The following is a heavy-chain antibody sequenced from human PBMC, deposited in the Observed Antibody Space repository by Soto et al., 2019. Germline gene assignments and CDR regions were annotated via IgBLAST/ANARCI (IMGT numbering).Heavy chain of an antibody. D-gene: IGHD3-16*01. V-gene: IGHV1-69*02. J-gene: IGHJ4*02. CDR2: IIPILGIA. CDR3: ARAYEGDYFDY. Sequence: ASVKVSCKASGGTFSSYTISWVRQAPGQGLEWMGRIIPILGIANYAQKFQGRVTITADKSTSTAYMELSSLRSEDTAVYYCARAYEGDYFDYWGQGTLVTVSS. CDR1: GGTFSSYT.